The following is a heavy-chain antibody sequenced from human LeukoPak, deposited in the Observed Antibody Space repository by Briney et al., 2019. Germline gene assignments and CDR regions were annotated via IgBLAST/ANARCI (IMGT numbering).Heavy chain of an antibody. D-gene: IGHD5-12*01. Sequence: GGSLRLSCAASGSTFSSYSMNWVRQAPGKGLEWVSSISSSSSYIYYADSVKGRFTISRDNAKNSLYLQMNSLRAEDTAVYYCASSKDGGYEGWYYFDYWGQGTLVTVSS. CDR3: ASSKDGGYEGWYYFDY. V-gene: IGHV3-21*01. CDR1: GSTFSSYS. J-gene: IGHJ4*02. CDR2: ISSSSSYI.